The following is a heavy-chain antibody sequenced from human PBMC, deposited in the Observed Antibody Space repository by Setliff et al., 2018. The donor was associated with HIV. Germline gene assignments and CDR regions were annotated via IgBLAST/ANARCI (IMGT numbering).Heavy chain of an antibody. CDR2: IFYSGHT. V-gene: IGHV4-39*07. CDR1: GGSISRSSYY. CDR3: ARGVAAAGL. D-gene: IGHD6-13*01. Sequence: SETLSLTCTVSGGSISRSSYYWAWIRQPLGKGLEWIGNIFYSGHTFYNPSLRSRVTISVDTSKNQFSLKLSSVTAADTAVYYCARGVAAAGLWGQGTLVTVSS. J-gene: IGHJ4*02.